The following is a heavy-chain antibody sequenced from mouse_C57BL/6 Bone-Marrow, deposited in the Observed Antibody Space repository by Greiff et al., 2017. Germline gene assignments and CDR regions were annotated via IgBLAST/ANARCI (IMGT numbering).Heavy chain of an antibody. CDR2: IYPGSGNT. CDR3: ADGYPFDY. CDR1: GYSFTSYY. Sequence: VKLMESGPELVKPGASVKISCKASGYSFTSYYIHWVKQRPGQGLEWIGWIYPGSGNTKYNEKFKGKATLTADTSSSTAYMQLSSLTSEDSAVYYCADGYPFDYWGQGTTLTVSS. J-gene: IGHJ2*01. D-gene: IGHD2-3*01. V-gene: IGHV1-66*01.